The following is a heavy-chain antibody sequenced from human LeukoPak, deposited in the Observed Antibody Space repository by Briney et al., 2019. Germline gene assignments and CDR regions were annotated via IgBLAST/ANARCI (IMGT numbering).Heavy chain of an antibody. J-gene: IGHJ4*02. D-gene: IGHD3-22*01. CDR3: ARHRTYYYDSSGYYDY. CDR1: GGSFSGYY. Sequence: SETLSLTCAVYGGSFSGYYWSWIRQPPGKGLEWIGEINHSGSTNYNPSLKSRVTISVDTSKNQFSLKLSSVTAADTAVYYCARHRTYYYDSSGYYDYWGQGTLVTVSS. CDR2: INHSGST. V-gene: IGHV4-34*01.